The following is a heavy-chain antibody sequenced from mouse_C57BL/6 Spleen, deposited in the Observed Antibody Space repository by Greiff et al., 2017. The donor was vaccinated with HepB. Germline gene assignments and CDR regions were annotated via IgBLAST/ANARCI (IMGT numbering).Heavy chain of an antibody. CDR1: GYTFTDYE. CDR3: TREWAMDY. CDR2: IDPETGGT. Sequence: QVQLQQSGAELVRPGASVTLSCKASGYTFTDYEMPWVKQTPVHGLEWIGAIDPETGGTAYNQKFKGKAILTADKSSSTAYMELRSLTSEDSAVYYCTREWAMDYWGQGTSVTVSS. D-gene: IGHD1-3*01. J-gene: IGHJ4*01. V-gene: IGHV1-15*01.